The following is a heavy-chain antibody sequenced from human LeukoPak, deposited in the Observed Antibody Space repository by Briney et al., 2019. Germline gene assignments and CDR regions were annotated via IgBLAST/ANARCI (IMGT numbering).Heavy chain of an antibody. D-gene: IGHD1-26*01. CDR3: AREMDSGSYRDDY. CDR1: GFTFSSHW. CDR2: INSDGSTT. Sequence: GGSLRLSGAASGFTFSSHWMHWVRQAPGKGLVWVSRINSDGSTTTYADSVKGRFTISRDNANNTLYLQMSSLRAEDTAVYYCAREMDSGSYRDDYWGQGTLVTVSS. J-gene: IGHJ4*02. V-gene: IGHV3-74*01.